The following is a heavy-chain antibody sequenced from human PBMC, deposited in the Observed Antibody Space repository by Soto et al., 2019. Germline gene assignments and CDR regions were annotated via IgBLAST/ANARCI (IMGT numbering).Heavy chain of an antibody. D-gene: IGHD3-3*01. CDR1: GFTFSSYA. CDR2: ISYDGSNK. J-gene: IGHJ4*02. CDR3: ARDGVGDFWSGYWPRYYFDY. Sequence: PGGSLRLSCAASGFTFSSYAMHWVRQAPGKGLEWVAFISYDGSNKYYADSVKGRLTISRDNSKNTLYLQMNSLRAEDTAVYYCARDGVGDFWSGYWPRYYFDYWGQGTLVTVSS. V-gene: IGHV3-30-3*01.